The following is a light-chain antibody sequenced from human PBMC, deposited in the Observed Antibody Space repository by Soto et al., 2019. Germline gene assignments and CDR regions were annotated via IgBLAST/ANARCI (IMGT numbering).Light chain of an antibody. CDR2: DVS. CDR3: SSYTTSXTRQIV. J-gene: IGLJ1*01. CDR1: SSDVGGYNY. Sequence: QSALTQPASVSGSPGQSITISCTGTSSDVGGYNYVSWYQHHPGKAPKLLIYDVSNRPSGVSNRFSGSKSDNTASLTISGLQPEDEADYYCSSYTTSXTRQIVFGTGTKVTVL. V-gene: IGLV2-14*03.